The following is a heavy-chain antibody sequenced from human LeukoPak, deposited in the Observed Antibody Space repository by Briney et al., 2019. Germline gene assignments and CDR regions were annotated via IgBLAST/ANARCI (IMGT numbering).Heavy chain of an antibody. CDR2: ISSSSSYI. Sequence: GGSLRLSCAASGFTFSTYSMNWVRQAPGKGLEWVSSISSSSSYIYYADSVKGRFTISRDNSKNTLYLQMNSLRAEDTAVYYCAKSGLNRFDYWGQGTLVTVSS. D-gene: IGHD2-15*01. V-gene: IGHV3-21*04. CDR1: GFTFSTYS. J-gene: IGHJ4*02. CDR3: AKSGLNRFDY.